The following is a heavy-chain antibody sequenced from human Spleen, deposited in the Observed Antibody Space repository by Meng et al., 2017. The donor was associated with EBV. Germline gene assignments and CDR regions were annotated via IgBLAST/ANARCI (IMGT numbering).Heavy chain of an antibody. CDR2: ITVGNGDT. J-gene: IGHJ5*02. CDR1: GYTFTSYA. CDR3: ARDSSGDSRRFDP. D-gene: IGHD6-19*01. V-gene: IGHV1-3*01. Sequence: QVHLVQSGPEVKKPGASVKVSCEASGYTFTSYAMHWVRQAPGQRLEWMGWITVGNGDTKYSQKFHGRVTITRDTSATTAYMELSSLTSEDTAVYYCARDSSGDSRRFDPWGQGTLVTVSS.